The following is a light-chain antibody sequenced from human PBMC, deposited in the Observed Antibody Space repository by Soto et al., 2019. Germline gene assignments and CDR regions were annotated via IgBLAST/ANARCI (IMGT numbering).Light chain of an antibody. CDR1: QNNKNY. CDR3: QDYYSSWT. V-gene: IGKV4-1*01. CDR2: WAS. J-gene: IGKJ1*01. Sequence: DSGITDCPDSLAGSVFXXSIXXGKSSQNNKNYLAWYQQKTGQPPKLLIDWASTRASGVPDRFSGSGSGTDFTLTISSLQAEDVGIYYCQDYYSSWTFGQGTKVHIK.